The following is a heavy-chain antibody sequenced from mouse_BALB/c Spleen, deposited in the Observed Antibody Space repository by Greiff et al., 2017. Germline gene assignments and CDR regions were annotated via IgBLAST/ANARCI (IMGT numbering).Heavy chain of an antibody. CDR3: ARDGIYDGYY. Sequence: VHVKQSGPELVKPGASVKISCKASGYSFTGYYMHWVKQSHVKSLEWIGRINPYNGATSYNQNFKDKASLTVDKSSSTAYMELHSLTSEDSAVYYCARDGIYDGYYWGQGTTLTVSS. CDR2: INPYNGAT. D-gene: IGHD2-3*01. CDR1: GYSFTGYY. J-gene: IGHJ2*01. V-gene: IGHV1-31*01.